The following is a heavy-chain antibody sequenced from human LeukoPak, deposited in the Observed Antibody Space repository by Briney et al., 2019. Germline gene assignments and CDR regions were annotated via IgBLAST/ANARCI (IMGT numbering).Heavy chain of an antibody. CDR1: GGSISCSSYY. J-gene: IGHJ5*02. D-gene: IGHD3-3*01. CDR3: ARHGGRYDFWSGYLGGTWFDP. Sequence: SETLSLTCTVSGGSISCSSYYWGWIRQPPGKGLEWIGSIYYSGSTYYNPSLKSRVTISVDTSKNQFSLKLSSVTAADTAVYYCARHGGRYDFWSGYLGGTWFDPWGQGTLVTVSS. V-gene: IGHV4-39*01. CDR2: IYYSGST.